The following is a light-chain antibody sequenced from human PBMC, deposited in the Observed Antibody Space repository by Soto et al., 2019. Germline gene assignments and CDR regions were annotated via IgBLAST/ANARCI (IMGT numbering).Light chain of an antibody. CDR1: QSISRW. V-gene: IGKV1-5*01. Sequence: DIQMTQSPSTLSASVGDRVTITCRASQSISRWLAWYQQKSGTAPKFLIYDASSLESGVPSRFSGSGSGTEFTLTINTLQPDDFATYYCQQYNTFWTFGQGTKGDIK. CDR2: DAS. CDR3: QQYNTFWT. J-gene: IGKJ1*01.